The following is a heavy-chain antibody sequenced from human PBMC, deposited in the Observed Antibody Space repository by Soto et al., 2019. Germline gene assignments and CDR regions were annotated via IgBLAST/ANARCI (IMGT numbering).Heavy chain of an antibody. CDR2: SRNRVNNFST. V-gene: IGHV3-72*01. D-gene: IGHD2-15*01. CDR1: EFSFSDQY. J-gene: IGHJ4*02. Sequence: VQVEESGGGLVLPGGSLRLSCTVSAVSEFSFSDQYMDWVRQAPGKGLEWVGRSRNRVNNFSTAYAASVKGRVTISRDESNITVYLQMHSLKTDDTAVYYCSRVDLRAKSPDYWGQGTLVTVSS. CDR3: SRVDLRAKSPDY.